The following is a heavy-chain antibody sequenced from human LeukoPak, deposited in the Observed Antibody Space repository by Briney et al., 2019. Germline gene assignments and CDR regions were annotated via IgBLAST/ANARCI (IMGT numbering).Heavy chain of an antibody. CDR3: ARDLGSGSYYYYYYYGMDV. Sequence: PSETLSLTCTVSGGSISSSSYYWGWIRQPAGKGLEWIGRIYISGSTNYNPSLKSRVTMSLDTSKNQFSLKLSSVTAADTAVYYCARDLGSGSYYYYYYYGMDVWGQGTTVTVSS. CDR1: GGSISSSSYY. D-gene: IGHD3-10*01. CDR2: IYISGST. J-gene: IGHJ6*02. V-gene: IGHV4-61*02.